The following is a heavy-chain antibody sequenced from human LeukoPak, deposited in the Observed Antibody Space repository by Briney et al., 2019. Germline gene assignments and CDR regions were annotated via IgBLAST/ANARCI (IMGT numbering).Heavy chain of an antibody. D-gene: IGHD5-18*01. CDR2: IYYSGST. Sequence: KPSETLSLTCTVSGGSIISSSYYSGWIRQPPGKGLEWIGSIYYSGSTYYNPSLKSRVTISVDTSKNQFSLKLSSVTAADTAVYYCARLSDTAIYYYGMDVWGQGTTVTVSS. V-gene: IGHV4-39*01. J-gene: IGHJ6*02. CDR1: GGSIISSSYY. CDR3: ARLSDTAIYYYGMDV.